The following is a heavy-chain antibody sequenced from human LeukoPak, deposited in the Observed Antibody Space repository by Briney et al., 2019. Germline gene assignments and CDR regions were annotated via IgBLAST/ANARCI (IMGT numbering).Heavy chain of an antibody. V-gene: IGHV3-23*01. D-gene: IGHD3-3*01. CDR2: ISGSGGST. J-gene: IGHJ4*02. CDR1: GFTFSSYA. CDR3: AIHGRVRVLDTQHPNY. Sequence: GGSLRLSCAASGFTFSSYAMSWVRQAPGKGLEWIAAISGSGGSTYYADSVKGRFTISRDNSKNTLYLQMNSLRAEDTAVYYCAIHGRVRVLDTQHPNYWGQGTLVTVSS.